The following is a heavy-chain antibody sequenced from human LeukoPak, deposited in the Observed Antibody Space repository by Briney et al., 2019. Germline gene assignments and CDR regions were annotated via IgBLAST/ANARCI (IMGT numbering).Heavy chain of an antibody. D-gene: IGHD3-22*01. CDR1: GGSISSYY. CDR2: IYYSGST. J-gene: IGHJ5*02. CDR3: ARVSGSGYRNWFDP. Sequence: SETLSLTCTVSGGSISSYYWSWIRQPPGKGLEWIGYIYYSGSTNYIPSLKSRVTISVDTSKNQFSLELSSVTAADTAVYYCARVSGSGYRNWFDPWGQGTLVTVSS. V-gene: IGHV4-59*01.